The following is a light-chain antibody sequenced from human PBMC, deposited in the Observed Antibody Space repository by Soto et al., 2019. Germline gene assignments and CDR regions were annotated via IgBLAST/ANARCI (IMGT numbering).Light chain of an antibody. CDR1: QTISGN. Sequence: DIQLTQSPSTLSASVGDRVTITCRASQTISGNLAWYKQKPGKAPNLLIYKASYLESGVPSRFSGSGSGAEFTLTISSPQPDDFATYYGQQDTDYSWTFGQGTKVEIK. CDR3: QQDTDYSWT. CDR2: KAS. J-gene: IGKJ1*01. V-gene: IGKV1-5*03.